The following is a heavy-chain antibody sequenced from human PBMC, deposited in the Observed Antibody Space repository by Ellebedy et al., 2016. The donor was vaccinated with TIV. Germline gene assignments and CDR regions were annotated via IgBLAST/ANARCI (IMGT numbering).Heavy chain of an antibody. Sequence: AASVKVSCKASGYTFTSYYIHWMRQAPGQGLEWMGRMNANDGDTKYAQKFQGRVTMTRDTSKTPVYMELTSLRFGDTAVYYCARAAAMTKVSSPSAYWGQGTLVTVSA. CDR2: MNANDGDT. V-gene: IGHV1-46*01. J-gene: IGHJ4*02. CDR1: GYTFTSYY. CDR3: ARAAAMTKVSSPSAY. D-gene: IGHD4-17*01.